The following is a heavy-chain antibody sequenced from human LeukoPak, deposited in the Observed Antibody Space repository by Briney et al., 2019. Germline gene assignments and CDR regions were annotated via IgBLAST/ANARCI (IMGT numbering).Heavy chain of an antibody. CDR3: ARGDTAMVTGTFDY. J-gene: IGHJ4*02. V-gene: IGHV3-9*03. CDR1: GFTFDDYA. Sequence: GGSLRLSCAASGFTFDDYAMHWVWQAPGKGLEWVSGISWNSGSIGYADSVKGRFTISRDNAKNSLYLQMNSLRVEDMALYYCARGDTAMVTGTFDYWGQGTLVTVSS. CDR2: ISWNSGSI. D-gene: IGHD5-18*01.